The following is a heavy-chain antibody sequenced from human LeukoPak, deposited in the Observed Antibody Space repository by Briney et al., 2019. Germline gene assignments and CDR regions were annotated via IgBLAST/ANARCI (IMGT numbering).Heavy chain of an antibody. CDR2: IIPIFGTA. V-gene: IGHV1-69*05. J-gene: IGHJ5*02. CDR1: GGTFSSYA. D-gene: IGHD2-21*02. CDR3: ARVVVVTAIWFDP. Sequence: SVKVSCKASGGTFSSYAISWVRQAPGQGLEWMGGIIPIFGTANYAQKFQGRVTMTRDTSISTAYMELSGLRSDDTAVYYCARVVVVTAIWFDPWGQGTLVTVSS.